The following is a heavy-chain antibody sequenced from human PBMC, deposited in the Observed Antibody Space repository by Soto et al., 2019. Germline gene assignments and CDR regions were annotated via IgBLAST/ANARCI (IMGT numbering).Heavy chain of an antibody. Sequence: LGESLKISCKGSGYSFTSYWISWVRQMPGKGLEWMGRIDPSDSYTNYSPSFQGHVTISADKSISTAYLQWSSLKASDTAMYYWAGEGYYYDSSGYSPHVWGQGKMVTVSS. CDR2: IDPSDSYT. J-gene: IGHJ3*01. D-gene: IGHD3-22*01. V-gene: IGHV5-10-1*01. CDR3: AGEGYYYDSSGYSPHV. CDR1: GYSFTSYW.